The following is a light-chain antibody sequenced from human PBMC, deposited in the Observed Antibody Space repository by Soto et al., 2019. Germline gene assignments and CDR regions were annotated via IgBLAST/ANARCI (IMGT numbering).Light chain of an antibody. V-gene: IGKV3-15*01. J-gene: IGKJ1*01. CDR2: GAS. CDR3: QEYSKWPSRT. CDR1: QSVRIN. Sequence: EVVMTQSPATLAVTPGERATLSSRASQSVRINVAWYQQKNGQAPRLLVYGASTRASGIPDRFSGSGSGTEFTLTISSLQSEDFAVYYCQEYSKWPSRTFGPGTKVDIK.